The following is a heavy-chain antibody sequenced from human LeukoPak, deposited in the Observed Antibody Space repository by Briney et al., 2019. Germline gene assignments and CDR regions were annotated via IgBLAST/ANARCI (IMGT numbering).Heavy chain of an antibody. CDR3: ARGTGTTAYFDY. CDR2: IYSGGST. D-gene: IGHD1-1*01. J-gene: IGHJ4*02. CDR1: GFTVSSNY. Sequence: QSGGSLRLSCAASGFTVSSNYMSWVRQAPGKGLEWVSVIYSGGSTYYADSVKGRFTISRDSSKNTLYLQMNSLRAEDTAVYYCARGTGTTAYFDYWGQGTLVTVSS. V-gene: IGHV3-66*01.